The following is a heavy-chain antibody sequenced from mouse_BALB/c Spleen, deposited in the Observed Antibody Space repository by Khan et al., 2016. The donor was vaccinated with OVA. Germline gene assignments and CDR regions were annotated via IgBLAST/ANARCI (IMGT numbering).Heavy chain of an antibody. D-gene: IGHD1-1*01. CDR3: TRDRNYYGSSFYFDY. CDR2: ITSGGSYT. CDR1: GFAFSSYS. V-gene: IGHV5-6-4*01. Sequence: EVELVESGGGLVKPGGSLKLSCAASGFAFSSYSMSWVRQTPEKRLEWVATITSGGSYTYYPDSVKGRFTISRENAKNTLYLQMSSLKSEDTAIYYCTRDRNYYGSSFYFDYWGQGTTLTFSS. J-gene: IGHJ2*01.